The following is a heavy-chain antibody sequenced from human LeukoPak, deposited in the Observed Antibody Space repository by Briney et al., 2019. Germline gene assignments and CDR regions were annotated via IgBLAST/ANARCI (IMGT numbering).Heavy chain of an antibody. D-gene: IGHD3-3*01. Sequence: APVKVSCTASGYTFTAHYMHPVRQAPGQGLEWMGWINPNSGGTKYAQKFQGRVTLTRDTSISTAYMELSRLRCDDTAVYYCARSYDFWSVPPSDTWGEGALVTVSS. CDR3: ARSYDFWSVPPSDT. CDR2: INPNSGGT. CDR1: GYTFTAHY. V-gene: IGHV1-2*02. J-gene: IGHJ5*02.